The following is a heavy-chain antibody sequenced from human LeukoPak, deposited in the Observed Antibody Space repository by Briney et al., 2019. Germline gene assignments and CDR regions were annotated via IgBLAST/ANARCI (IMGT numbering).Heavy chain of an antibody. V-gene: IGHV3-53*01. D-gene: IGHD3-22*01. Sequence: GGSLRLSCTASGFTVSSSYMTWVRQAPGKGLEWVSVIYSGGSTYYADSVKGRFTISRDNSKNTLYLQMNSLRAEDTAVYYCARVEDSYAFDIWGQGTMVTVSS. J-gene: IGHJ3*02. CDR2: IYSGGST. CDR1: GFTVSSSY. CDR3: ARVEDSYAFDI.